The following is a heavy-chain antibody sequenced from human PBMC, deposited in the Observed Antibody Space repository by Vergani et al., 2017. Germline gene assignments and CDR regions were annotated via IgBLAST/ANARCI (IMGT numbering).Heavy chain of an antibody. V-gene: IGHV1-69*01. D-gene: IGHD2-2*01. CDR1: GGTFSSYA. Sequence: QVQLVQSGAEVKKPGSSVKVSCKASGGTFSSYAISWVRQAPGQGLEWMGGIIPIFGTANYAQKFQGRVTITADESTSTAYMELGRLRAEDTAVYYCARGRRKKDIVVVPAAIPLYYYYYMDVWGKGTTVTVSS. CDR2: IIPIFGTA. J-gene: IGHJ6*03. CDR3: ARGRRKKDIVVVPAAIPLYYYYYMDV.